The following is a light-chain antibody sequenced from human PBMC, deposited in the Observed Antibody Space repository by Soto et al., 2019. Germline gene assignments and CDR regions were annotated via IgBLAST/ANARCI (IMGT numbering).Light chain of an antibody. CDR2: KAS. J-gene: IGKJ1*01. CDR1: QSISTW. CDR3: QQYNSYSVT. V-gene: IGKV1-5*03. Sequence: DIQMTQAPSTLSASLEDRVTITCRASQSISTWLAWYQQKPGKAPKLLIYKASSLESGVPSRFSGSGSGTEFTLTISSLQPDDFATYYCQQYNSYSVTFGQGTNV.